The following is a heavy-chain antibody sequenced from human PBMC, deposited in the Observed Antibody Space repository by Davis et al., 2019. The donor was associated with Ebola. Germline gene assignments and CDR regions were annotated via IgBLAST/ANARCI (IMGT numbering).Heavy chain of an antibody. Sequence: PGGSLRLSCAASGFTFDDYAMHWVRPAPGKGLEWVSGISWNSGSIGYADSVKGRFTISRDSSKKTLYLQMNSLRAEDTAVYSCARDLVADSSSWYTTFDYWGQGTLVTVSS. CDR2: ISWNSGSI. CDR3: ARDLVADSSSWYTTFDY. V-gene: IGHV3-9*01. CDR1: GFTFDDYA. D-gene: IGHD6-13*01. J-gene: IGHJ4*02.